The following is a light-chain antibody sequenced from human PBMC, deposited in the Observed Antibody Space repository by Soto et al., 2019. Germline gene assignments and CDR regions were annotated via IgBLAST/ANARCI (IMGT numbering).Light chain of an antibody. CDR3: QHYKSYPWT. Sequence: DIQMTQSPSTLSASVGDRVTITCWASQSIDSWLAWYQQKPGKAPKLLMYKASSLESGVPSRFSGSGSETEFTLTISSLQPDDFATYYCQHYKSYPWTFGQGTKVDIK. CDR1: QSIDSW. V-gene: IGKV1-5*03. CDR2: KAS. J-gene: IGKJ1*01.